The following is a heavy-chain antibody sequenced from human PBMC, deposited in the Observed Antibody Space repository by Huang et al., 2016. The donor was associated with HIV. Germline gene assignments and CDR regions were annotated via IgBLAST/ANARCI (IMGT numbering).Heavy chain of an antibody. J-gene: IGHJ4*02. V-gene: IGHV4-39*01. D-gene: IGHD6-13*01. CDR2: VYQSGST. Sequence: QLQLQESGPGQVKPSETLSLTCTVSGDFISSTNYYWGWIRQSPGKGREWVGSVYQSGSTNYSPSLRSRVTLSVDTSRNQFSLRLNSVTAADTAVYYCASQHIGAAATWFWGRGTQVAVSS. CDR1: GDFISSTNYY. CDR3: ASQHIGAAATWF.